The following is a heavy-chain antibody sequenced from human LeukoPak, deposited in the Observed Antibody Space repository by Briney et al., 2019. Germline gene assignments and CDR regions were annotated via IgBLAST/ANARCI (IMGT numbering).Heavy chain of an antibody. J-gene: IGHJ4*02. CDR1: GFTFSSYS. V-gene: IGHV3-30*03. CDR3: ARGSGELLLRGFDY. D-gene: IGHD3-10*01. Sequence: PGGSLRLSCAASGFTFSSYSMNWVRQAPGKGLEWVAVISYDGSNKYYADSVKGRFTISRDNSKNTLYLQMNSLRAEDTAVYYCARGSGELLLRGFDYWGQGTLVTVSS. CDR2: ISYDGSNK.